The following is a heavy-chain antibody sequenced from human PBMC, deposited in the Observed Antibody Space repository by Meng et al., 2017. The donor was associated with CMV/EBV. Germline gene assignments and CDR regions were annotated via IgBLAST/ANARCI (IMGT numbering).Heavy chain of an antibody. J-gene: IGHJ6*02. CDR1: GDSVSSNSAA. CDR3: ARDYYDSGGYYYTEGYYNGLDV. D-gene: IGHD3-22*01. CDR2: TYYRSKWYN. V-gene: IGHV6-1*01. Sequence: TLSLTCAISGDSVSSNSAAWNWIRQSPSRGLEWLGRTYYRSKWYNDYEISVKSRITINPDTSKNQFSLQLNSVTPEDTAVYYCARDYYDSGGYYYTEGYYNGLDVWGQGTTVTVSS.